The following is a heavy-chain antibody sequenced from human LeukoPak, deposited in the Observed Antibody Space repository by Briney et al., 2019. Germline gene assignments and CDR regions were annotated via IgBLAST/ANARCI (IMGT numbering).Heavy chain of an antibody. Sequence: MPSETLSLTCTVSGGSISSSSYYWGWIRQPPGKGLEWIGSIYYSGSTYYNPSLKSRVTISVDTSKNQFSLKLSSVTAADTAVYYCAREEVVYNYFDYWGQGTLVTVSS. J-gene: IGHJ4*02. D-gene: IGHD2-8*02. V-gene: IGHV4-39*07. CDR2: IYYSGST. CDR3: AREEVVYNYFDY. CDR1: GGSISSSSYY.